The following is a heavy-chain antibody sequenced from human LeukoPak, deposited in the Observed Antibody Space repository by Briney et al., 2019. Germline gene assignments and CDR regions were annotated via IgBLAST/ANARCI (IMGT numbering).Heavy chain of an antibody. V-gene: IGHV1-46*01. Sequence: NFQGRVTMTSDTSASTVYMELSSLRSEDTAIYYCARIRDGYNDAYDIWGQGTVVTVPS. D-gene: IGHD5-24*01. CDR3: ARIRDGYNDAYDI. J-gene: IGHJ3*02.